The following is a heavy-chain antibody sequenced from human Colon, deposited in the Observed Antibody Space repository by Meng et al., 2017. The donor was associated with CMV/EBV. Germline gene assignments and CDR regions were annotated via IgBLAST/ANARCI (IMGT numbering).Heavy chain of an antibody. D-gene: IGHD3-22*01. CDR3: ARHGSSGYYSPLDY. CDR2: INWNGGSR. V-gene: IGHV3-20*04. Sequence: GESLKISCDASGFIFDNYAMSRIRQVPGKGLEWVSAINWNGGSRGYTDSVQGRFTISRDRGTLFLQMNSLRAEDTSLYYCARHGSSGYYSPLDYWGQGTLVTVSS. CDR1: GFIFDNYA. J-gene: IGHJ4*02.